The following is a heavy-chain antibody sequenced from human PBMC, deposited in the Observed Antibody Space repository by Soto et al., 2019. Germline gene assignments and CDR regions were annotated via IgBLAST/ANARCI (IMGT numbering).Heavy chain of an antibody. Sequence: QLQLQESGPGLVKPSETLSLTCIVSGGSVNSGGHYWSWIRQPPGKGLEWIGYIYNRGSANYNPSLYSRVTRSLDTSKNQFSLRLSSVTAADTAVYYCARDRDYYYEVGGSPVFNYWGQGTLVTVSS. D-gene: IGHD3-22*01. CDR3: ARDRDYYYEVGGSPVFNY. CDR1: GGSVNSGGHY. V-gene: IGHV4-61*08. J-gene: IGHJ4*02. CDR2: IYNRGSA.